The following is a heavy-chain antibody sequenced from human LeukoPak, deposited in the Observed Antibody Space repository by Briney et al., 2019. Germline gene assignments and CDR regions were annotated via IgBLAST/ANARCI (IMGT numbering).Heavy chain of an antibody. CDR3: ARPAGSGSHTVRPPPAFGYYFDY. V-gene: IGHV5-51*01. CDR1: GYSVTSYW. Sequence: GESLKIPCKGSGYSVTSYWIGWVRQIPGKRLEWMGIIYPGDSDTRYSPSFQGQVTISADKSISTAYLQWSSLKASDTAMYYCARPAGSGSHTVRPPPAFGYYFDYWGQGTLVTVSS. CDR2: IYPGDSDT. D-gene: IGHD3-10*01. J-gene: IGHJ4*02.